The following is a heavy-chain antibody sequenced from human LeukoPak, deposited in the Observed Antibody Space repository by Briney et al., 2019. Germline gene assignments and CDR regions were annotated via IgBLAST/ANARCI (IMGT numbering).Heavy chain of an antibody. D-gene: IGHD3-22*01. V-gene: IGHV4-34*01. Sequence: SETLSLTCAVYGGSFSGYYWTWIRQSPGKGLEWIGEINPTGRTSYNPSLKSRLTISLDASKNQFSLNLSSLTAADTAVYYCARGRQEVSMIVVVMTAVSYYLDVWGKGTTVTVS. CDR3: ARGRQEVSMIVVVMTAVSYYLDV. CDR1: GGSFSGYY. J-gene: IGHJ6*03. CDR2: INPTGRT.